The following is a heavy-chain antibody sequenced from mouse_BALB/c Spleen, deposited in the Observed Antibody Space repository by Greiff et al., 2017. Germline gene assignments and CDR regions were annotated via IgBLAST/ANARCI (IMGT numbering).Heavy chain of an antibody. D-gene: IGHD4-1*01. CDR2: ISDGGSYT. CDR3: ARERNWDEGAMDY. J-gene: IGHJ4*01. CDR1: GFTFSDYY. V-gene: IGHV5-4*02. Sequence: EVMLVESGGGLVKPGGSLKLSCAASGFTFSDYYMYWVRQTPEKRLEWVATISDGGSYTYYPDSVKGRFTISRDNAKNNLYLQMSSLKSEDTAMYYCARERNWDEGAMDYWGQGNSVTVSS.